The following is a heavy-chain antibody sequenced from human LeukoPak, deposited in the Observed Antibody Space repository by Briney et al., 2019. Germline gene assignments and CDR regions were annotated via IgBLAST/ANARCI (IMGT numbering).Heavy chain of an antibody. J-gene: IGHJ4*02. CDR3: ARAYYYGSGSYLDY. CDR2: IYTSGST. D-gene: IGHD3-10*01. Sequence: SETLSLTCTVSGGSISSYYWSWIRQPAGKGLEWIGRIYTSGSTNYNLSLKSRVTMSVDTSKNQFSLKLSSVTAADTAVYYCARAYYYGSGSYLDYWGQGTLVTVSS. V-gene: IGHV4-4*07. CDR1: GGSISSYY.